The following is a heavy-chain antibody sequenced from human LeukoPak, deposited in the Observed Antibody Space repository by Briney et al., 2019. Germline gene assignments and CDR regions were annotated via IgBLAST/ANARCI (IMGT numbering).Heavy chain of an antibody. CDR3: AREREGDFDY. J-gene: IGHJ4*02. Sequence: SETLSLTCTVSGGSVSSGSYYWSWIRQPPGKGLEWIGYIYYSGSTNYNPSLKSRVTISVDTSKNQFSLKLSSVTAADTAVYYCAREREGDFDYWGQGTLVTVSS. D-gene: IGHD5-24*01. CDR1: GGSVSSGSYY. V-gene: IGHV4-61*01. CDR2: IYYSGST.